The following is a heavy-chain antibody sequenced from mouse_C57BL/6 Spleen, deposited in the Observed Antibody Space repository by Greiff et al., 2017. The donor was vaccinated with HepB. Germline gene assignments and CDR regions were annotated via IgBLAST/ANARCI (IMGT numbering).Heavy chain of an antibody. CDR1: GFTFSSYA. J-gene: IGHJ3*01. V-gene: IGHV5-4*01. CDR2: ISDGGSYT. CDR3: AREGYDYDGAWFAY. D-gene: IGHD2-4*01. Sequence: EVQVVESGGGLVKPGGSLQLSCAASGFTFSSYAMSWVRQTPEKRLEWVATISDGGSYTYYPDNVKGRFTISRDNAKNNLYLQMSHLKSEDTAMYYCAREGYDYDGAWFAYWGQGTLVTVSA.